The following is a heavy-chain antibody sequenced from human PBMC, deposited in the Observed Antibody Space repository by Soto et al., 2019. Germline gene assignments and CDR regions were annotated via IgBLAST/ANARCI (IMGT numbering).Heavy chain of an antibody. CDR2: VNPNSGNT. J-gene: IGHJ4*02. D-gene: IGHD5-18*01. Sequence: QVQLVQSGAEVKWPGASVKVSCKGSGFTFSNHDMNWVRQAPGQGLEWMGWVNPNSGNTDYAQKVQGRVTMTRDFFIDTVDMELANLRSEDTAVYYCARRARMGAQLWLPFDYWAQGTLVTVSS. V-gene: IGHV1-8*01. CDR1: GFTFSNHD. CDR3: ARRARMGAQLWLPFDY.